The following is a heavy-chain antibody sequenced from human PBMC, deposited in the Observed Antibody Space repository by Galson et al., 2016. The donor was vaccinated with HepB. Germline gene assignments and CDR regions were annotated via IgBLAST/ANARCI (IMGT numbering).Heavy chain of an antibody. Sequence: SVKVSCKASGYTFTSYGISWVRQAPGQGLEWMGWISGHNGKTNYAQKFQGRVTMTKDTSTSTAYMELRRLRSDETAVYYCARDGREGLYYYYYGVDVWGQGTTVTVSS. V-gene: IGHV1-18*01. J-gene: IGHJ6*02. CDR1: GYTFTSYG. CDR3: ARDGREGLYYYYYGVDV. D-gene: IGHD1-26*01. CDR2: ISGHNGKT.